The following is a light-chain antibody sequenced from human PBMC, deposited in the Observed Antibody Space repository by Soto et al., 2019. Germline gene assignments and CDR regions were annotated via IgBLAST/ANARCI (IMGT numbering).Light chain of an antibody. J-gene: IGKJ1*01. CDR2: DAY. CDR1: QSVSSY. Sequence: EIVLTQSPATLSLSPGERATLSCRASQSVSSYFAWYQQKPGQAPRLLIYDAYNRATGIPARFSGSGSGTDFTLTISSLEPDDFAVYCCQQRGNWPVTFGQGTRVDIK. CDR3: QQRGNWPVT. V-gene: IGKV3-11*01.